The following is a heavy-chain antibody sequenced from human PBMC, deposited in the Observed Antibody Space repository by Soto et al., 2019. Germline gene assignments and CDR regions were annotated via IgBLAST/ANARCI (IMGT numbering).Heavy chain of an antibody. D-gene: IGHD6-19*01. CDR3: ARRLFGSGWTLDS. J-gene: IGHJ4*02. CDR2: VYHTGTT. V-gene: IGHV4-59*01. Sequence: SETLSLTCDVSGVSITTYYWSWIRQAPGKGLEWIGNVYHTGTTDYNSSLKSRVTISVDTSKNQFSLNMNSVTAADTAVYYCARRLFGSGWTLDSWGQGALVTV. CDR1: GVSITTYY.